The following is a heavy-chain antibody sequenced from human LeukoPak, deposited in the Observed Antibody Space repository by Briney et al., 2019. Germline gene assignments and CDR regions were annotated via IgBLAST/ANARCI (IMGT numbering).Heavy chain of an antibody. CDR1: GFTVSSNY. J-gene: IGHJ4*02. D-gene: IGHD3-22*01. V-gene: IGHV3-53*01. Sequence: PGGSLRLSCAASGFTVSSNYMSWVRQAPGKGLEWVSVIYSGGSTYYADSVKGRFTISRDNSKNTLYLQMNSLRAEDTAVYYCARDGDSSGYHYFDYWGQGTLVTVSS. CDR3: ARDGDSSGYHYFDY. CDR2: IYSGGST.